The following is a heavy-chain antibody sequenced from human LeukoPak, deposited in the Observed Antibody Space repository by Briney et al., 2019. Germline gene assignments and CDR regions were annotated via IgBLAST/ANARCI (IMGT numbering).Heavy chain of an antibody. CDR1: GYTFTGYY. Sequence: GASVKVSCKASGYTFTGYYMHWVRQAPGQGLEWMGWINPNSGGTNYAQKFQGRVTMTRDTSISTAYMELSRLRSDDTAVYYCARMVRIVVVVAATFWFDPWGQGTLVTVSS. V-gene: IGHV1-2*02. D-gene: IGHD2-15*01. CDR2: INPNSGGT. CDR3: ARMVRIVVVVAATFWFDP. J-gene: IGHJ5*02.